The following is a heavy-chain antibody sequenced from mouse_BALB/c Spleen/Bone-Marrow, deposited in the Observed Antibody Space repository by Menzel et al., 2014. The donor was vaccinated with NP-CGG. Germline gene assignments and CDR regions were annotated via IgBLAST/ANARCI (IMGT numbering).Heavy chain of an antibody. Sequence: EVQHQQSGAELVKPGASVKLSCTASGSDIKDIYIRWVKRRPEQGLEWIGRIDPANGNTKYDPKFQGKATITADTSSNTIYLKLSSLTSEDTAVYYCASYRYGWYFDVWGAGTTVPVSS. V-gene: IGHV14-3*02. D-gene: IGHD2-14*01. J-gene: IGHJ1*01. CDR1: GSDIKDIY. CDR2: IDPANGNT. CDR3: ASYRYGWYFDV.